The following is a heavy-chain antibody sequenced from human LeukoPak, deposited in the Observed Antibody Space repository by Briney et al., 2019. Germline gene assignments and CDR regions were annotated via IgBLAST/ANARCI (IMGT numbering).Heavy chain of an antibody. CDR1: GFTFSNYM. D-gene: IGHD1-20*01. J-gene: IGHJ4*02. CDR3: LRDLNWSLDQ. CDR2: IESDGITI. Sequence: GGSLRLSCAASGFTFSNYMMHWVRQAPGKGLVWVSRIESDGITITYADSVKGRFTISRDNAKNTLYLQMNSLRAEDTAVYYCLRDLNWSLDQWGQGTLVTVSS. V-gene: IGHV3-74*01.